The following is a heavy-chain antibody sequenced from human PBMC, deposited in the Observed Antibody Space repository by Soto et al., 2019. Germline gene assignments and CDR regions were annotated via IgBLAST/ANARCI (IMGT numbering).Heavy chain of an antibody. V-gene: IGHV3-66*01. J-gene: IGHJ4*02. CDR1: GFTVSSNY. CDR3: ATRVTAGN. Sequence: EVQLVESGGGLVQPGGSLRLCCVASGFTVSSNYMSWVRQAPGKGLEWVSVIFSGGSTNYADSVKGRFTISRDNSKNTLYLQMNSLRAEDTAVYYCATRVTAGNWGQGTLVTVSS. CDR2: IFSGGST. D-gene: IGHD2-21*02.